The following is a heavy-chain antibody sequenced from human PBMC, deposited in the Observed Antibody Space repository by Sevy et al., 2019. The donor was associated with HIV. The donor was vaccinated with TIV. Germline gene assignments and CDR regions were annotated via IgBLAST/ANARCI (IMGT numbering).Heavy chain of an antibody. CDR3: ASGLGKSDFDS. J-gene: IGHJ5*01. Sequence: GGSLRLSCAASGLTVSNAWMNWVRQAPGKGLEWVGRIKSKSDGGTRDLAAPVKGRVSISRTASRNTVSLEISSLKIEDTGMYYCASGLGKSDFDSWGQGTLVTVSS. CDR1: GLTVSNAW. D-gene: IGHD3-9*01. CDR2: IKSKSDGGTR. V-gene: IGHV3-15*01.